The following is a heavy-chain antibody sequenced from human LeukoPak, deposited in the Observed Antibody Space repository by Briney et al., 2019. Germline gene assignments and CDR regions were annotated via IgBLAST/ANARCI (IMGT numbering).Heavy chain of an antibody. J-gene: IGHJ4*02. D-gene: IGHD4-17*01. CDR3: ARDSTVVTRMSY. CDR1: GFTFSSYS. V-gene: IGHV3-21*01. Sequence: KAGGSLRLSCAASGFTFSSYSMNWVRQAPGKGLEWVSSISSSSSYIYYADSVKGRFTISRDNAKNSLYLQMNSLRAEDTAVYYCARDSTVVTRMSYWGQGTLVTVSS. CDR2: ISSSSSYI.